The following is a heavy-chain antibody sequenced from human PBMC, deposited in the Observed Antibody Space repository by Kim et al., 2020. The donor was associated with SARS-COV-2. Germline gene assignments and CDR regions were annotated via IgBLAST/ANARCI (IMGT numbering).Heavy chain of an antibody. Sequence: GGSLRLSCAASGFTFSSYAMSWVRQAPGKGLEWVSAISGSGGSTYYADSVKGRFTISRDNSKNTLYLQMNSLRAEDTAVYYCAKDRYYYYDSSGYYIIWGQGTLVTVSS. CDR1: GFTFSSYA. D-gene: IGHD3-22*01. CDR2: ISGSGGST. CDR3: AKDRYYYYDSSGYYII. V-gene: IGHV3-23*01. J-gene: IGHJ4*02.